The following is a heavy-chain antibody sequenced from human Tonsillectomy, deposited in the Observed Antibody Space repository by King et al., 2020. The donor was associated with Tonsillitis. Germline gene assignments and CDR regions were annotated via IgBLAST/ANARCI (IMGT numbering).Heavy chain of an antibody. CDR3: AVFRRTWGF. Sequence: VQLVESGGGLVQPGGSLRLSCAASGFTFSDHDMDWIRQAPGKGLEWVGRIRGKANSYTTQYAASVRGRFTIPRDISKDSLFLQSNSLQAEDTAVYYCAVFRRTWGFGGRGTLVTVSS. CDR2: IRGKANSYTT. J-gene: IGHJ4*02. CDR1: GFTFSDHD. D-gene: IGHD3-16*01. V-gene: IGHV3-72*01.